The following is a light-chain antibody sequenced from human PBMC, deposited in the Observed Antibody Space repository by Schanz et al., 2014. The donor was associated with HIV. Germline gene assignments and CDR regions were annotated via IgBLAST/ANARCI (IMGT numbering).Light chain of an antibody. CDR3: QQYGGSPFT. V-gene: IGKV3-20*01. J-gene: IGKJ4*01. CDR2: DAS. Sequence: EIVLTQSPATLSLSPGERATLSCRASQSVNTNYLAWYQQRPGQAPRLLIYDASSRATGIPDRFSGSGSGTDFTLTISRLEPDDFAVYYCQQYGGSPFTFGGGTKVEIK. CDR1: QSVNTNY.